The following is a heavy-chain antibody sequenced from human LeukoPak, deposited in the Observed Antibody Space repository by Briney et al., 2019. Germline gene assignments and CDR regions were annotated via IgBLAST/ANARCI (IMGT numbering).Heavy chain of an antibody. J-gene: IGHJ4*02. CDR1: GFIFSSHG. D-gene: IGHD2-15*01. Sequence: GGTLRLSCAASGFIFSSHGMNWVRQAPGKGLEWVSGISPSGDITYYADSVKGRFTISRDNSKNTLYLQINSLRAEDTAVYYCAREGYCTGGSCPDSFDYWGQGTLVTVSS. CDR2: ISPSGDIT. CDR3: AREGYCTGGSCPDSFDY. V-gene: IGHV3-23*01.